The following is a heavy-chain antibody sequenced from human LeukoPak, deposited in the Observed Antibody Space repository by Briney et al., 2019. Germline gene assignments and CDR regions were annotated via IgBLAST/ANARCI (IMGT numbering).Heavy chain of an antibody. J-gene: IGHJ4*02. V-gene: IGHV3-7*01. D-gene: IGHD3-22*01. CDR2: IKQDGSEK. CDR1: GFIFSTYW. CDR3: ARPQDSSGYYPFDY. Sequence: GGSLRLSCAASGFIFSTYWMTWVRQAPGKGLEWVANIKQDGSEKYYVDSVKGRFTISRDNSKNTVYLQMNSLRAEDTAVYYCARPQDSSGYYPFDYWGQGTLGTVSS.